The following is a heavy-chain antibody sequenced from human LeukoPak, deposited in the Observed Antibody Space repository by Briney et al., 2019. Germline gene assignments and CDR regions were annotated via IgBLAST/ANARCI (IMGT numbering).Heavy chain of an antibody. V-gene: IGHV1-18*04. CDR3: ARAPPYDYVWGSYRYDFDY. Sequence: ASVKVSCKASGYTFTSYGISWVRQAPGQGLEWMGWISAYNDNTNYVQKLQGRVTMTTDTSTSTAYMELRSLRSDDTAVHYCARAPPYDYVWGSYRYDFDYWGQGTLVTVSS. CDR2: ISAYNDNT. CDR1: GYTFTSYG. J-gene: IGHJ4*02. D-gene: IGHD3-16*02.